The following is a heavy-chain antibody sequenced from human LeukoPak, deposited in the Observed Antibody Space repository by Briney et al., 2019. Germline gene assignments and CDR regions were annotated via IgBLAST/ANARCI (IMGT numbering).Heavy chain of an antibody. CDR2: IYYSGST. CDR3: ARTSVHGWSDY. CDR1: GGSITYYY. Sequence: PSETLSLTCSVSGGSITYYYWSWFRQPPGQGLEWIGYIYYSGSTQYNPSLKSRVNISVDTSKNQVSLKLSSVTAADRAVYHCARTSVHGWSDYWGQGSLVTVSS. V-gene: IGHV4-59*01. J-gene: IGHJ4*02. D-gene: IGHD6-19*01.